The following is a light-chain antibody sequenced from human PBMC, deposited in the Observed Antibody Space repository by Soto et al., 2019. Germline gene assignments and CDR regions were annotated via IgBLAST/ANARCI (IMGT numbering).Light chain of an antibody. CDR3: QQYHEWPTT. CDR2: ATS. J-gene: IGKJ3*01. CDR1: QSVSGY. V-gene: IGKV3-15*01. Sequence: EIVMTQSPATLSVSPGERATLSCRASQSVSGYVAWYQHKPGQAPRLLMHATSTRATGIPARFIGSASGTEFTLTISCLQSDDFAVYYCQQYHEWPTTFGPGPKV.